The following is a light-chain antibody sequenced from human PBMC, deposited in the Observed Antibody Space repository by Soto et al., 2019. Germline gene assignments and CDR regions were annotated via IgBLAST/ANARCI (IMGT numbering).Light chain of an antibody. CDR1: SSDVGGYNF. CDR3: TSYAGSNIPVV. V-gene: IGLV2-8*01. CDR2: EVS. J-gene: IGLJ2*01. Sequence: QSALTQPPSASGSPGQSVTIPCTGTSSDVGGYNFVSWYQQHPGKAPKLMIYEVSKRPSGVPDRFSGSKSGNTASLTVSGLQADDEADYYCTSYAGSNIPVVFGGGTKLTVL.